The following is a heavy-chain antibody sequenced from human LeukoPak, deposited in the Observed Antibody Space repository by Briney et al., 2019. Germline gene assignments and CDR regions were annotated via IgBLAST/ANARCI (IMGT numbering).Heavy chain of an antibody. Sequence: SETLSLTCTVSGGSISSYCWSWIRQPPGKGLEWIGYIYYSGSTNYNPSLKTRVTISVAPSKNQFSLKLSSVAAADTAVYYCARENTMVRGALDAFDIWGQGTMVTVSS. CDR2: IYYSGST. CDR3: ARENTMVRGALDAFDI. D-gene: IGHD3-10*01. J-gene: IGHJ3*02. CDR1: GGSISSYC. V-gene: IGHV4-59*01.